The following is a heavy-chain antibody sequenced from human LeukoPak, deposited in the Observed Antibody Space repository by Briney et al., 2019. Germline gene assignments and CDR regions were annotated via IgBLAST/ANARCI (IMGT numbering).Heavy chain of an antibody. J-gene: IGHJ4*02. V-gene: IGHV3-74*01. CDR2: INSDGSST. CDR1: GFTFSGYW. Sequence: GGSLRLSCAASGFTFSGYWMHWVRQAPGKGLVWVSRINSDGSSTSYADSVKGRFTISRDNSKNTLHLQMNSLRAEDTAVYFCARRSGVAVAGAFDYWGQGTLVTVSS. CDR3: ARRSGVAVAGAFDY. D-gene: IGHD6-19*01.